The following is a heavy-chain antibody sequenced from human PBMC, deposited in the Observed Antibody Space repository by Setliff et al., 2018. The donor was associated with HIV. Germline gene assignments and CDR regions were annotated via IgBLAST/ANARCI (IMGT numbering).Heavy chain of an antibody. D-gene: IGHD3-16*01. CDR3: VKGGMTNAAFNI. J-gene: IGHJ3*02. CDR1: GLTFSTHS. V-gene: IGHV3-48*01. CDR2: ISGSSSPI. Sequence: PGGSLRLSCAASGLTFSTHSMNWVRQAPGKGLEWVSYISGSSSPIYYADNVKGRFTISRDNSKNTLYLQMNSLRLEDTALYYCVKGGMTNAAFNIWGPGTMVTVSS.